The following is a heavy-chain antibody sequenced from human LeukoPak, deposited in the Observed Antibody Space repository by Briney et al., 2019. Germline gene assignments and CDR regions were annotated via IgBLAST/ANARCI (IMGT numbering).Heavy chain of an antibody. CDR1: GYSFTTYW. CDR2: IYPGDSDT. J-gene: IGHJ4*02. V-gene: IGHV5-51*01. CDR3: ARTLYYDSSGYRPDY. D-gene: IGHD3-22*01. Sequence: GESLKISCKGSGYSFTTYWIDWVRQMPGKGLEWMGIIYPGDSDTRYSPSFQGQVTISADKSINTAYLQWSSLKASDTAMYYCARTLYYDSSGYRPDYWGQGTQVTVSS.